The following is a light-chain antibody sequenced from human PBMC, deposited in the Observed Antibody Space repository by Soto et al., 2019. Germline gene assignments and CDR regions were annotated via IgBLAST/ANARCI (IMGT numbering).Light chain of an antibody. J-gene: IGLJ2*01. CDR2: GNS. Sequence: QSVLTQPPSVSGAPGQRVTISCTGSSSNIGAGYDVHWYQQLPGTAPKLLIYGNSNRPSGVPDRFSGSKSGTSDSLAITGIQAEDEADYYCQSYASSLSAVVFGGGTKLNVL. V-gene: IGLV1-40*01. CDR3: QSYASSLSAVV. CDR1: SSNIGAGYD.